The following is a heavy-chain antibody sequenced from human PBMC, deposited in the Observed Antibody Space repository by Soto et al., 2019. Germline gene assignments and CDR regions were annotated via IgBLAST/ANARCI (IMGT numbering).Heavy chain of an antibody. J-gene: IGHJ3*02. D-gene: IGHD2-15*01. V-gene: IGHV1-18*01. CDR1: GYAFTSFG. Sequence: GASVKVSCKASGYAFTSFGISWVRQAPGQGLEWMRWTVANNGYTKYAQNLQGRVTLITDTSTSTAYMELRSLMYDDTAVYYCARCSGGTCYASYAFDIWGQGTMVTVSS. CDR2: TVANNGYT. CDR3: ARCSGGTCYASYAFDI.